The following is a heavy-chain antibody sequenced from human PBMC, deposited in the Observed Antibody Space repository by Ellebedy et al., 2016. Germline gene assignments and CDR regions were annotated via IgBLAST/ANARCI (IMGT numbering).Heavy chain of an antibody. CDR3: AREGLRAAGADDY. CDR1: GYTFTTYT. D-gene: IGHD6-13*01. J-gene: IGHJ4*02. CDR2: ISASNGNK. Sequence: ASVKVSCKASGYTFTTYTMHWVRQAPGQGLEWMGWISASNGNKNHARKLQGRVALATETSTSTAYMELRSLTSDDTAMYYCAREGLRAAGADDYWGQGTLVTVSS. V-gene: IGHV1-18*01.